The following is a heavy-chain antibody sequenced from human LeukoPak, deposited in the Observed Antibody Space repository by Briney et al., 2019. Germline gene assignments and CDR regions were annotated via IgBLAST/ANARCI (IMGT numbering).Heavy chain of an antibody. V-gene: IGHV3-30*04. CDR2: ISYDGANE. J-gene: IGHJ4*02. D-gene: IGHD6-19*01. CDR3: ARVGYNSGWLLDY. Sequence: QTGGSLRLSCAASGFTLSIYPIHWVRQTPGKGLEWVAVISYDGANEYYADSVKGRFTISRDNSKNTLYLQMNSLRAEDTAVYYCARVGYNSGWLLDYWGQGTLVTVSS. CDR1: GFTLSIYP.